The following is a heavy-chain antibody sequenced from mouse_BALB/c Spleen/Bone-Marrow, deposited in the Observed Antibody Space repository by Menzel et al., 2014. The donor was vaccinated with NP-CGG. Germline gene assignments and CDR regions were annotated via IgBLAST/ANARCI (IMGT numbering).Heavy chain of an antibody. J-gene: IGHJ4*01. CDR2: INPTNGRS. V-gene: IGHV1S81*02. D-gene: IGHD1-1*01. Sequence: QVQLQQSGAELVKPGASVKLSCKASGYIFTNYWMHWVKQRPGQGLSWIGEINPTNGRSNYNEKFKSKATLTVDKSSSTAYMQLSSLTSEDSAVYYRARRGDYYGAMDYWGQGTSVTVSS. CDR3: ARRGDYYGAMDY. CDR1: GYIFTNYW.